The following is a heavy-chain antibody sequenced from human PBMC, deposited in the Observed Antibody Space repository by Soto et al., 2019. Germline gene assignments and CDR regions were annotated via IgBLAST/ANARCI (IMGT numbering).Heavy chain of an antibody. CDR1: GYTFTSYG. Sequence: ASVKVSCKASGYTFTSYGISWVRQAPGQGLEWMGWISAYNGNTNYAQKLQGRVTMTTDTSTSTAYMELRSLRSDDTAVYYCARVEQDYDSSGYYPDYDYWGQGTLVTVSS. J-gene: IGHJ4*02. CDR2: ISAYNGNT. CDR3: ARVEQDYDSSGYYPDYDY. V-gene: IGHV1-18*01. D-gene: IGHD3-22*01.